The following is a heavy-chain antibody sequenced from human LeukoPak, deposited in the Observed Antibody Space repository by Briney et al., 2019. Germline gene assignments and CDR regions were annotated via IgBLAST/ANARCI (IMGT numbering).Heavy chain of an antibody. J-gene: IGHJ4*02. CDR1: GGSFSGYY. V-gene: IGHV4-34*01. D-gene: IGHD2-15*01. CDR2: INHSGST. CDR3: ARGLGYCSGGSCYSVY. Sequence: PSETLSLTCAVYGGSFSGYYWSWIRQPPGKGLEWIGEINHSGSTNYNPSLKSRATISVDTSKNQFSLKLSSVTAADTAVYYCARGLGYCSGGSCYSVYWGQGTLVTVSS.